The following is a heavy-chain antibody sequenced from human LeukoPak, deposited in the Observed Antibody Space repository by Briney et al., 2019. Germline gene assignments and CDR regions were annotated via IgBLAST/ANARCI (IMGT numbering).Heavy chain of an antibody. V-gene: IGHV4-39*01. CDR1: GGSLSNSTYY. CDR2: IYYSGNT. Sequence: SETLSLTCTVSGGSLSNSTYYWGWLRQPPGKGLEWIGTIYYSGNTYYNPSLKTRVIISVDTSKNQSSLKPSSVTAADTAVYYCARGDIVVVPAVKAHWFDPWGQGTLVTVSS. J-gene: IGHJ5*02. D-gene: IGHD2-2*01. CDR3: ARGDIVVVPAVKAHWFDP.